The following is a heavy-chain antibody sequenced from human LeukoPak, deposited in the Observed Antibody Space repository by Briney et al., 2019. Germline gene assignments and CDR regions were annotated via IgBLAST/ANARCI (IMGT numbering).Heavy chain of an antibody. D-gene: IGHD2-15*01. CDR3: ARSLLPPYYYYMDV. V-gene: IGHV1-2*02. CDR2: INPNSGGT. Sequence: GASVTVSCKASGYTFTVYYMHWVRQAPGQGREWMGWINPNSGGTNYAQKFQGRVTMTRDTSISTAYMELSRLRSDDTAVYYCARSLLPPYYYYMDVWGKGTTVTVSS. CDR1: GYTFTVYY. J-gene: IGHJ6*03.